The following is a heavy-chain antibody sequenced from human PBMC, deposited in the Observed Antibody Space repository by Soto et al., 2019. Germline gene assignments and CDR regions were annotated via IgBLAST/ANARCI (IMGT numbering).Heavy chain of an antibody. D-gene: IGHD1-26*01. Sequence: GASLKISCKGSAYNFTNYWIGWVRQMPGKGLEWMGIIYPGDFDTRYSPSFRGQVTISADKSSSAAYLQWSSLKASDTAMYYCAREEGATSLCYYDIDVCGQGTTCAVSS. CDR3: AREEGATSLCYYDIDV. CDR1: AYNFTNYW. V-gene: IGHV5-51*01. J-gene: IGHJ6*02. CDR2: IYPGDFDT.